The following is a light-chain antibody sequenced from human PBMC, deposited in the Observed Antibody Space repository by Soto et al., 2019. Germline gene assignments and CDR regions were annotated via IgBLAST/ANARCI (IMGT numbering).Light chain of an antibody. CDR2: DAS. Sequence: IQITPSPSTLSASVGDTITITCRASQTISGWLAWYQQRPGKAPNLLIFDASTLESGVPSRFSGSGSGTEFTLTISSLQPDDFATYYCQHYNSYSEAFGQGTKVDIK. J-gene: IGKJ1*01. CDR3: QHYNSYSEA. V-gene: IGKV1-5*01. CDR1: QTISGW.